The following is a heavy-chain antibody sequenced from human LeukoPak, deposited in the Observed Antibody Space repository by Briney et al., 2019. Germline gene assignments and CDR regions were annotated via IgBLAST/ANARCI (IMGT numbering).Heavy chain of an antibody. CDR1: GGSISSSSYY. D-gene: IGHD3-16*01. J-gene: IGHJ1*01. V-gene: IGHV4-39*07. CDR3: ARGAYLYFQH. CDR2: IYYSGST. Sequence: SETLSLTCTVSGGSISSSSYYWGWVRQPPGKGLEWIGSIYYSGSTYYNPSLKSRVTISLDTSKNQFSLKLSSVTAADTAVYYRARGAYLYFQHWGQGTLVTVSS.